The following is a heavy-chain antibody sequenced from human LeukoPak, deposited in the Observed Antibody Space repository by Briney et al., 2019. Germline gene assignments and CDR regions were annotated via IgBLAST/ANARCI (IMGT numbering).Heavy chain of an antibody. Sequence: GGSLRLSCAASGFTFSIYSVNWVRQAPGKGLEWVSSISSSSSYIYYADSVKGRFTISRDNAKNSLYLQMNSLRAEDTAVYYCASLTMVRGVMDAFDIWGQGTMVTVSS. V-gene: IGHV3-21*01. CDR2: ISSSSSYI. J-gene: IGHJ3*02. CDR1: GFTFSIYS. CDR3: ASLTMVRGVMDAFDI. D-gene: IGHD3-10*01.